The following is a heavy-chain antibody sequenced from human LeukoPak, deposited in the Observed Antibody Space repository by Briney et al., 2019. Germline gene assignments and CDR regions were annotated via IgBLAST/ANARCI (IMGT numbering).Heavy chain of an antibody. CDR1: GFTFSNYG. J-gene: IGHJ6*03. V-gene: IGHV3-30*02. Sequence: GSLRLSFAASGFTFSNYGMHWVRQAPGKGLEWVAFIRFDDTGKFYADSVKGRFTIFRDNSKNMLSLQMNSLRVEDTAVYYCAKDLKVGATYYYYMDVWGKGTTVSVSS. CDR2: IRFDDTGK. CDR3: AKDLKVGATYYYYMDV. D-gene: IGHD1-26*01.